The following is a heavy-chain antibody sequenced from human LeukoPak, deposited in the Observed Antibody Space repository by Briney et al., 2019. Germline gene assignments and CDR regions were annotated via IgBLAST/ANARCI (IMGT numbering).Heavy chain of an antibody. Sequence: SETLSLTCTVSGGSISSYYWSWIRQPPGKGLEWIGYIYYSGSTNYNPSLKSRVTISVDTSKNQFSLKLSSVTAADTAVYYCARDHSSGWHGRDYFDYWGQGTLVTVSS. J-gene: IGHJ4*02. CDR1: GGSISSYY. D-gene: IGHD6-19*01. V-gene: IGHV4-59*12. CDR3: ARDHSSGWHGRDYFDY. CDR2: IYYSGST.